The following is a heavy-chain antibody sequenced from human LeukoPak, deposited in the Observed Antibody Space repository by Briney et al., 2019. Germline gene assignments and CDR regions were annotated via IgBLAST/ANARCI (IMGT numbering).Heavy chain of an antibody. V-gene: IGHV1-2*02. CDR1: GYTFTGYY. J-gene: IGHJ4*02. CDR3: ARGRWELLQGENDY. D-gene: IGHD1-26*01. CDR2: TNPNSGGT. Sequence: GASVKVSCKASGYTFTGYYMHWVRQAPGQGLEWMGWTNPNSGGTNYAQKFQGRVTMTRDTSISTAYMELSRLRSDDTAVCYCARGRWELLQGENDYWGQGTLVTVSS.